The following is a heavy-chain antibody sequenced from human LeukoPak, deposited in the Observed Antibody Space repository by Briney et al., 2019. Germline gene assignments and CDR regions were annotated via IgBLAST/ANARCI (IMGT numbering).Heavy chain of an antibody. V-gene: IGHV3-30*19. D-gene: IGHD3-10*01. Sequence: GGSLRLSCAASGFAFSSFGMQWVRQAPGKGLEWVAVITYEGSNKYYTDSVKGRFIISRDNSKNTLYLQMNNLRGEDTAVYYCAIDSASRVDVWGQGTTVTVSS. J-gene: IGHJ6*02. CDR2: ITYEGSNK. CDR3: AIDSASRVDV. CDR1: GFAFSSFG.